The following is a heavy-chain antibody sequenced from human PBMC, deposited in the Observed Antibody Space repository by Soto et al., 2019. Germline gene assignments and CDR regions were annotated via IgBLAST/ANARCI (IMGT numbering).Heavy chain of an antibody. J-gene: IGHJ4*02. CDR2: IKQDGSEK. D-gene: IGHD4-17*01. V-gene: IGHV3-7*01. CDR3: ARDRDYGVPKYFDY. Sequence: EVQLVESGGGLVQPGGSLRLSCAASGFTFSSYWMSWVRQAPGKGLEWVANIKQDGSEKYYVDSVKGRFTISRDNAKNSLYLQMNSLRAEDTAVYYCARDRDYGVPKYFDYWGQGTLVTVSS. CDR1: GFTFSSYW.